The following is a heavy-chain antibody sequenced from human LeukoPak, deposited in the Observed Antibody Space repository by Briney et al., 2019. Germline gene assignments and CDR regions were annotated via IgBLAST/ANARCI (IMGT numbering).Heavy chain of an antibody. D-gene: IGHD2-2*01. CDR1: GGSISGYY. J-gene: IGHJ3*01. Sequence: SETLSLTCTVSGGSISGYYWSWIRQPPGKGLEWIGYSHYSGTTNYNPSLKSRVTISVDTSKNQFSLTLSSVTAADTAVYYCARSASTSSRSAFDCWGQGTVVTVSS. CDR2: SHYSGTT. CDR3: ARSASTSSRSAFDC. V-gene: IGHV4-59*01.